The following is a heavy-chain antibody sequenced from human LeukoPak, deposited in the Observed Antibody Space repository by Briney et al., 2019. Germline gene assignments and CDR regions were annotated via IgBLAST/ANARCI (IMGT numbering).Heavy chain of an antibody. Sequence: SETLSLTCTVSGGSISSYYWSWIRQPPGKGLGWIGYIYYSGSTNYNPSLKSRVTISVDTSKNQFSLKLSSVTAADTAVYYCARGVADYYFDYWGQGTLVTVSS. V-gene: IGHV4-59*01. J-gene: IGHJ4*02. CDR1: GGSISSYY. CDR3: ARGVADYYFDY. CDR2: IYYSGST.